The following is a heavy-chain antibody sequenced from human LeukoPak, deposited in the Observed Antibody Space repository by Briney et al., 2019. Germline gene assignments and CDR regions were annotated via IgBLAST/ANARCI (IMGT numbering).Heavy chain of an antibody. V-gene: IGHV4-59*01. D-gene: IGHD3-22*01. CDR3: ASLQSYYDSSGYYDYFDC. CDR2: IYYSGST. Sequence: SETLSLTCTVSGGSISSYYWSWIRQPPGKGLEWIGYIYYSGSTNYNPSLKSRVTISVDTSKNQFSLKLSSVTAADTAVYYCASLQSYYDSSGYYDYFDCWGQGTLVTVSS. CDR1: GGSISSYY. J-gene: IGHJ4*02.